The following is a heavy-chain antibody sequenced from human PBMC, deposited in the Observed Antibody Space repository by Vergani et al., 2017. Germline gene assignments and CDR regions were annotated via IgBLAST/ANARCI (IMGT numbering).Heavy chain of an antibody. CDR1: GFTFSSYA. D-gene: IGHD2-2*01. J-gene: IGHJ4*02. CDR2: ICGSGGST. Sequence: EVQLLESGGGLVQPGGSLRLSCAASGFTFSSYAMSWVRQAPGKGLEWVSAICGSGGSTYYADSVKGRFTISRDNSKNTLHLQMNSLRAEDTAVYYCAKDVAIVVVQAAIGFGYWGQGTLVTVSS. CDR3: AKDVAIVVVQAAIGFGY. V-gene: IGHV3-23*01.